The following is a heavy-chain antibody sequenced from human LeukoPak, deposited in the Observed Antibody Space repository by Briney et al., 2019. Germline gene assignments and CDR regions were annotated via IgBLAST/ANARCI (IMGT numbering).Heavy chain of an antibody. CDR1: GQTLSNYG. Sequence: GGSLRLSCAASGQTLSNYGMHWVRQAPGKGLEWVAVISYDGSNKFYGDSVKGRFTISRDNSKNTLYLQMNSLRTEDTAVYYCAKAWRAYGDYHTFDIWGQGTMVTVSS. V-gene: IGHV3-30*18. J-gene: IGHJ3*02. CDR3: AKAWRAYGDYHTFDI. D-gene: IGHD4-17*01. CDR2: ISYDGSNK.